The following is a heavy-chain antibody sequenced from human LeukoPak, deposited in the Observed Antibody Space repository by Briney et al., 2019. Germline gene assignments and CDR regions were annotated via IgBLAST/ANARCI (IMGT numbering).Heavy chain of an antibody. J-gene: IGHJ4*02. V-gene: IGHV4-4*07. CDR2: IYKSGST. D-gene: IGHD3-22*01. CDR3: AREEYFQDSNGYSYYFHY. Sequence: SETLSLTCTVSGGSIGWDYWSWIRQSAGKGLEWIGRIYKSGSTNYNPSFRSRVTMSADTSKNQFSLNVTSVTAADTAVYYCAREEYFQDSNGYSYYFHYWGQGSLVTVSS. CDR1: GGSIGWDY.